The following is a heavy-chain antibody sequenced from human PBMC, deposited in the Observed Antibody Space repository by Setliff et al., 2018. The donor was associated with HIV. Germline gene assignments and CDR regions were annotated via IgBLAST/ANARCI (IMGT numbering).Heavy chain of an antibody. J-gene: IGHJ4*02. CDR3: ARVKTGLSRAFDF. CDR2: IYYSGST. Sequence: SETLSLTCTVSGGSISSHYWSWIRQPPRKGLEWIGYIYYSGSTNYNPSLKSRVAMSVDTSKNRFSLRLSSVTAADTAFYYCARVKTGLSRAFDFWGRGILVTVSS. CDR1: GGSISSHY. V-gene: IGHV4-59*11.